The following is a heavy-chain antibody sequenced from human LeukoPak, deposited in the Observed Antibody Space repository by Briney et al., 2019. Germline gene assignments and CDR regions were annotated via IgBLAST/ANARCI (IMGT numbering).Heavy chain of an antibody. J-gene: IGHJ4*02. CDR3: ARDYYDSGSSAL. CDR2: IYYSGST. CDR1: GSSISSYY. V-gene: IGHV4-59*01. Sequence: PSETLSLTCTVSGSSISSYYWSWIRQPPGKGLEWIGNIYYSGSTNYNPSLKSRVTISVDTSKNQFSLKLRSVTAADTAVYYCARDYYDSGSSALWGQGTLVTVSS. D-gene: IGHD3-10*01.